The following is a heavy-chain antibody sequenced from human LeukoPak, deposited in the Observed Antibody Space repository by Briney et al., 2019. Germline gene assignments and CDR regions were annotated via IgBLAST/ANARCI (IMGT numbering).Heavy chain of an antibody. CDR3: ARALYYYDSSFDP. V-gene: IGHV4-38-2*02. Sequence: SETLSLTCTVSGYSIGSGYYWGWIRQPPGKGLEWIGSIYHSGSTYYNPSLKSRVTISVDTSKNQFSLKLSSVTAANTAVYYCARALYYYDSSFDPWGQGTLVTVSS. J-gene: IGHJ5*02. D-gene: IGHD3-22*01. CDR2: IYHSGST. CDR1: GYSIGSGYY.